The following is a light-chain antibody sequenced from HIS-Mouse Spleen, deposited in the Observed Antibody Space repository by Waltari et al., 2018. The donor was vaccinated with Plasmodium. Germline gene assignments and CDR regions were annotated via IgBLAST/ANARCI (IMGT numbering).Light chain of an antibody. Sequence: QSALTQPASVSGSPGQSLTISCTGTSRDVGSYNLVPWYQQHPGKAPKLMIYEGSKRPSGVSNRFSGSKSGNTASLTISGLQAEDEADYYCCSYAGSSTFVFGGGTKLTVL. J-gene: IGLJ3*02. CDR1: SRDVGSYNL. CDR3: CSYAGSSTFV. V-gene: IGLV2-23*03. CDR2: EGS.